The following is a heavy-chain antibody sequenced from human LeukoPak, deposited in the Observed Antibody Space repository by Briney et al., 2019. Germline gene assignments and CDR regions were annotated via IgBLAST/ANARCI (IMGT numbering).Heavy chain of an antibody. CDR2: IYYSGST. D-gene: IGHD3-22*01. CDR3: ARALKRTYYYDSSGYYSPLNNLYYFDY. Sequence: TLSLTCTVSGGSISSGDYYWSWIRQPPGKGLEWSGYIYYSGSTYYNPSLKSRVTISVDTSKNQFSLKLSSVTAADTAVYYCARALKRTYYYDSSGYYSPLNNLYYFDYWGQGTLVTVSS. V-gene: IGHV4-30-4*08. CDR1: GGSISSGDYY. J-gene: IGHJ4*02.